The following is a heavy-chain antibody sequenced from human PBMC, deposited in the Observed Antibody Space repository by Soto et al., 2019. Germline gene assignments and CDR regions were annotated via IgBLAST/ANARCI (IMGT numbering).Heavy chain of an antibody. CDR1: VFTFISYA. J-gene: IGHJ4*02. V-gene: IGHV3-23*01. D-gene: IGHD5-18*01. CDR3: SKLQAYSYGPAEYFDY. CDR2: ISGGGGST. Sequence: GGSLRLSCAPSVFTFISYAMSWVRQAPGKGLEWVSAISGGGGSTDYVDSVKGRFTISRDISKNTLYLQMNSLRAEDTAVYYCSKLQAYSYGPAEYFDYWGQGTLVTVSS.